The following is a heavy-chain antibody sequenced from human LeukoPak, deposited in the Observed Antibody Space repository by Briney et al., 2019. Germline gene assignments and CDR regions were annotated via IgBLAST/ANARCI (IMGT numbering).Heavy chain of an antibody. J-gene: IGHJ4*02. CDR1: GYTLTELS. D-gene: IGHD1-26*01. CDR2: FDPEDGET. V-gene: IGHV1-24*01. Sequence: GASVKVSCKVSGYTLTELSMHWVRRAPGKGLEWMGGFDPEDGETIYAQKFQGRVTMTEDTSTDTAYMELSSLRSEDTAVYYCATEGGYSGSYSFVYWGQGTLVTVSS. CDR3: ATEGGYSGSYSFVY.